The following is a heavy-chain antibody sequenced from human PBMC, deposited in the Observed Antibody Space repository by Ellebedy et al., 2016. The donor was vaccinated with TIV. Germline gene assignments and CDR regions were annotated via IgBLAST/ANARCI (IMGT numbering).Heavy chain of an antibody. Sequence: GESLKISCAAPGFTFSTYWMHWVRQAPGKGLVRVSRINSDGSSTTYADSVTGRFTISRDNAKNTLYLQMNSLRAEDTAVYYCARVPGGNKNFDYWGQGTLVTVSS. V-gene: IGHV3-74*01. CDR3: ARVPGGNKNFDY. J-gene: IGHJ4*01. D-gene: IGHD4-23*01. CDR1: GFTFSTYW. CDR2: INSDGSST.